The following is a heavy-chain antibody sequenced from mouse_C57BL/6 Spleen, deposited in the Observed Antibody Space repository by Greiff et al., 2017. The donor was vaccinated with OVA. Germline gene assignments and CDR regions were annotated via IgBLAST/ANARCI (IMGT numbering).Heavy chain of an antibody. Sequence: QVQLQQSGAELVKPGASVKMSCKASGYTFTSYWITWVKQRPGQGLEWIGDIYPGSGSTNYTEKFKSQATLTVDTSSSTAYMQLSSLTSEDSAVYYCARDGSGYWFAYWGQGTLVTVSA. V-gene: IGHV1-55*01. J-gene: IGHJ3*01. CDR3: ARDGSGYWFAY. CDR1: GYTFTSYW. D-gene: IGHD3-2*02. CDR2: IYPGSGST.